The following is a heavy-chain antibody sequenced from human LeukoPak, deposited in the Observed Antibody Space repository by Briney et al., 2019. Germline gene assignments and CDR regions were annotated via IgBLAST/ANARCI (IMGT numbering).Heavy chain of an antibody. CDR3: ARGSSWPTPVPFDY. CDR2: TYYRSKWYN. CDR1: GDSVSSNSAA. J-gene: IGHJ4*02. D-gene: IGHD6-13*01. V-gene: IGHV6-1*01. Sequence: SQTLSLTCAISGDSVSSNSAAWNWIRQSPSRGLEWLGRTYYRSKWYNDYAVSVKSRITINPDTSKNQFSLQLSSVTPEDTAVYYCARGSSWPTPVPFDYWGQGTLVTVSS.